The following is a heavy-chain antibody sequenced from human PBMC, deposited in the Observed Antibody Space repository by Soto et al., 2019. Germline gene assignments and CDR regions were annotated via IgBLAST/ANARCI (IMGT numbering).Heavy chain of an antibody. CDR1: GGSFSGYY. CDR3: ARHRYYDFWSVYGNWGQPIDYYYSGMDV. J-gene: IGHJ6*02. D-gene: IGHD3-3*01. CDR2: INHSGST. Sequence: SETLSLTCAVYGGSFSGYYWSWIRQPPGKGLEWIGEINHSGSTNYNPSLKSRVTISVDTSKKQFSLKLSSVTAADTAVYCCARHRYYDFWSVYGNWGQPIDYYYSGMDVWGQGTTVTVSS. V-gene: IGHV4-34*01.